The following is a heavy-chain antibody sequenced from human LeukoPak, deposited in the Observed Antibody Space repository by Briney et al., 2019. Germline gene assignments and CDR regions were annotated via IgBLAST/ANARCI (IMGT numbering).Heavy chain of an antibody. CDR1: GGSISSSNW. CDR2: IYHSGST. J-gene: IGHJ4*02. CDR3: ARDGIYGSGSSHFDY. V-gene: IGHV4-4*02. Sequence: SGTLSLTCAVSGGSISSSNWWSWVRQPPGKGLEWIGEIYHSGSTNYNPSLKSRVTISVDKSKNQFSLKLSSVTAADTAVYYCARDGIYGSGSSHFDYWGQGTLVTVSS. D-gene: IGHD3-10*01.